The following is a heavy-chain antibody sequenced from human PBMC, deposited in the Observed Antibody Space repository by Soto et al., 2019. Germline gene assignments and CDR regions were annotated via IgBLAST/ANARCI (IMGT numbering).Heavy chain of an antibody. D-gene: IGHD1-26*01. CDR2: INPSSGTT. CDR1: GYIFIHCF. Sequence: QVQLVQSGAEMKQPGGSVKLSCQASGYIFIHCFMHWVRQAPGQGLEWMGGINPSSGTTTYAQKFQGRVTVTRDTSTSTVYMELSSLGSGDTAMYYCARSLGETTSLFDYWGQGSLVTVSA. J-gene: IGHJ4*02. CDR3: ARSLGETTSLFDY. V-gene: IGHV1-46*01.